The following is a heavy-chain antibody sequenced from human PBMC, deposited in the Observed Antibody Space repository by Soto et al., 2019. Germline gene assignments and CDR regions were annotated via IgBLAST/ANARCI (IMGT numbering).Heavy chain of an antibody. D-gene: IGHD1-20*01. V-gene: IGHV1-69*13. CDR3: ARVLVYNWNDGLPNYFDY. J-gene: IGHJ4*02. CDR1: GGTFSSYA. Sequence: SVKVSCKASGGTFSSYAISWVRQAPGQGLEWMGGIIPIFGTANYAQKFQGRVTITADESTSTAYMELSSLRSEDTAVYYCARVLVYNWNDGLPNYFDYWGQGTLVTVSS. CDR2: IIPIFGTA.